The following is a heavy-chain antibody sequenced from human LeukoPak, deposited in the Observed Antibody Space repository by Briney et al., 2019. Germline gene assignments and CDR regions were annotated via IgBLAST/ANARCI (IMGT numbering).Heavy chain of an antibody. CDR3: ARHVCSTILRPHRQYYFDY. Sequence: SETLSLTCTDSGGSISSSSYYWGWIRQPPGKGMELIGSIYYSGSTYYNPSLKSRVTISVDTSKNQFSLKLSSVTAADTAVYYCARHVCSTILRPHRQYYFDYWGQGTLVTVSS. J-gene: IGHJ4*02. D-gene: IGHD2/OR15-2a*01. V-gene: IGHV4-39*01. CDR1: GGSISSSSYY. CDR2: IYYSGST.